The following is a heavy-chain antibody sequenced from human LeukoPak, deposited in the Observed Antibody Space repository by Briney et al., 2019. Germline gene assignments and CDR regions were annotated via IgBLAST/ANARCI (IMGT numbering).Heavy chain of an antibody. V-gene: IGHV5-51*01. CDR1: GYSFTSYW. CDR2: IYPGDSDT. Sequence: GESLKISCKGSGYSFTSYWIGWVRQMPGKGLEWMGIIYPGDSDTRYSPSFQGQVTISADKSISTAYLQWSSLKASDTAMYYCARLVCRGLECGSSGWYNWFDPWGQGTLVTVSS. J-gene: IGHJ5*02. D-gene: IGHD6-19*01. CDR3: ARLVCRGLECGSSGWYNWFDP.